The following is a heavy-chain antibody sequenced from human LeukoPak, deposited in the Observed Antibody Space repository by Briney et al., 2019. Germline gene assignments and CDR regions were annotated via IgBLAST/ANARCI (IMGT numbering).Heavy chain of an antibody. CDR3: ARGSEPLRYFDWLLPTSNQETDY. J-gene: IGHJ4*02. V-gene: IGHV3-21*01. CDR2: ISSSSSYI. D-gene: IGHD3-9*01. CDR1: GFTFSSYS. Sequence: GSLRLSCAASGFTFSSYSMNWVRQAPGKGLEWVSSISSSSSYIYYADSVKGRFTISRDNAKNSLYLQMNILRAEDTAVYYCARGSEPLRYFDWLLPTSNQETDYWGQGTLVTVSS.